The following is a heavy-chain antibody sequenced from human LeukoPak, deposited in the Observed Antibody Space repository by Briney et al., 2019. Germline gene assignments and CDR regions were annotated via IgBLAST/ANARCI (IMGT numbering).Heavy chain of an antibody. Sequence: GGSLRLSCAASGFNFDGYAMHWVRQAPGKGLEWVSGISWNSGSIGYADSVKGRFTISRDNAKNSLYLQMNSLTAEDTAVYYCGKDKVGGGGYNDFWGQGILVTVSS. CDR2: ISWNSGSI. D-gene: IGHD1-1*01. CDR3: GKDKVGGGGYNDF. V-gene: IGHV3-9*01. J-gene: IGHJ4*02. CDR1: GFNFDGYA.